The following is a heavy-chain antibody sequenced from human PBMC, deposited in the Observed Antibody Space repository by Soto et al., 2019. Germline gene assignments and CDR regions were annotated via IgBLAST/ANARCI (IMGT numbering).Heavy chain of an antibody. V-gene: IGHV1-69*12. CDR3: ARYRYGYSYFDY. Sequence: QVQLVQSGAEVKKPGSSVKVSCKASGGTFSSYAISWVRQAPGQGLEWMGGIIPFFGTANYAQKFQGRVTIAADESTSTAYMELSSLRSEETAVYYCARYRYGYSYFDYWGQGTLVTVSS. J-gene: IGHJ4*02. D-gene: IGHD5-18*01. CDR2: IIPFFGTA. CDR1: GGTFSSYA.